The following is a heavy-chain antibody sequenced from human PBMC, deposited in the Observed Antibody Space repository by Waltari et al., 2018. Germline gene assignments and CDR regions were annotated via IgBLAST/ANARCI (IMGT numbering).Heavy chain of an antibody. CDR3: ATALTGEGHHFDY. CDR1: GFTFSSSA. V-gene: IGHV3-23*01. CDR2: ISGSGGST. D-gene: IGHD7-27*01. J-gene: IGHJ4*02. Sequence: EVQLLESGGGLVQPGGSLRLSCAASGFTFSSSAMSWVRQAPGKGLEWVSAISGSGGSTYYADSVKGRFTISRDNSKNTLYLQMNSLRAEDTAVYYCATALTGEGHHFDYWGQGTLVTVSS.